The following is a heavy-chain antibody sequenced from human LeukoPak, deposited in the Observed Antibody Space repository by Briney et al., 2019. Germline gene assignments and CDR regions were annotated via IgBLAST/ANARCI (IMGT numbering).Heavy chain of an antibody. CDR1: GFTFSSYG. CDR3: AKDRAWFGELSPFDC. CDR2: ISYDGNNK. V-gene: IGHV3-30*18. Sequence: GRSLRLSCAASGFTFSSYGMHWVRQAPGKGLEWVAVISYDGNNKYYADSVKGRFTISRDNSKNTLYLQMISLRAEDTAVSYCAKDRAWFGELSPFDCWGQGTLVTVSS. J-gene: IGHJ4*02. D-gene: IGHD3-10*01.